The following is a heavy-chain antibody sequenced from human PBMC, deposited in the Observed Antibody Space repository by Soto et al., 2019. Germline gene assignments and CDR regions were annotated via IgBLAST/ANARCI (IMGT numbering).Heavy chain of an antibody. J-gene: IGHJ6*02. CDR1: SGSISSGAYS. Sequence: QVQLQESGSGLVKPSQTLSLTCSVSSGSISSGAYSWTWIRQPPGKGLEWIGHIYASGGTYYNLSLESRVTISSDTSRNQFSLRLTSVTAADTAVYYCARGGSRDQHYYYGLDVWGQGTTVTVSS. D-gene: IGHD3-10*01. CDR2: IYASGGT. V-gene: IGHV4-30-2*01. CDR3: ARGGSRDQHYYYGLDV.